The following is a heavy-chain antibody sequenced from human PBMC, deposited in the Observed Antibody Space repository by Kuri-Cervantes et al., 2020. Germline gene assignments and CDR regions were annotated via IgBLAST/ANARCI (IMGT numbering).Heavy chain of an antibody. CDR1: GFTFKNAW. J-gene: IGHJ4*02. V-gene: IGHV3-15*01. CDR2: IKSKTDGGTT. Sequence: GGSLRLSCAASGFTFKNAWMSWVRQAPGKGLEWVGRIKSKTDGGTTDYAAPVKGRFTISRDDSSNTLFLEMNSLKTEDTAVYYCATDLRWELAGFSHWGQGTLVTVSS. D-gene: IGHD4-23*01. CDR3: ATDLRWELAGFSH.